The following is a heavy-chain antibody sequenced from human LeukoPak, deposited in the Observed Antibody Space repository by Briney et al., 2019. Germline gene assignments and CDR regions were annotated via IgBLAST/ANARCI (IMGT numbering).Heavy chain of an antibody. CDR2: ISGSGGST. CDR1: GFTFSSYG. Sequence: PGGSLRLSCAASGFTFSSYGMSWVRQAPGKGLEWVSAISGSGGSTYYADSVKGRFTISRDNSKNTLYLQMNSLRTEDTAMYYCVREISTVTPSSYYYFDLWGRGTLVTVSS. CDR3: VREISTVTPSSYYYFDL. V-gene: IGHV3-23*01. J-gene: IGHJ2*01. D-gene: IGHD4-17*01.